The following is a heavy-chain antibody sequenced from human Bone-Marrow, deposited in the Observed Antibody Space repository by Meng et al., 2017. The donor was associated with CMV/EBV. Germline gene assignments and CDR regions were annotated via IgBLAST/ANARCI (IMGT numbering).Heavy chain of an antibody. J-gene: IGHJ4*02. D-gene: IGHD1-20*01. CDR2: IYYSGST. V-gene: IGHV4-61*01. CDR3: ARDSGITGTNIDY. CDR1: GGSISSSSYY. Sequence: GSLRLSCTVSGGSISSSSYYWGWIRQPPGKGLEWIGYIYYSGSTNYNPSLKSRVTISVDTSKNQFSLKLSSVTAADTAVYYCARDSGITGTNIDYWGQGTLVTVSS.